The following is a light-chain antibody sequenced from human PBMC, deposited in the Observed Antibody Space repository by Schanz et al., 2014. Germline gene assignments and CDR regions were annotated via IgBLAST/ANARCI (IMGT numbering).Light chain of an antibody. CDR3: QQYNNWLT. J-gene: IGKJ4*01. Sequence: EIVLTQSPGTLSLSPGERATLSCRASQSVSSAYLAWYQQKPGQAPNVLIYGASRRATGIPDRFSGSGSGTDFTLTISRLEPEDFAVYYCQQYNNWLTFGGGTKVEIE. CDR1: QSVSSAY. CDR2: GAS. V-gene: IGKV3-20*01.